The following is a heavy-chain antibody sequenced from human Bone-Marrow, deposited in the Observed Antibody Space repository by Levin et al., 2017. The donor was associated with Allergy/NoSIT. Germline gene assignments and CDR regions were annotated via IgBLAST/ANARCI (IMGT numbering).Heavy chain of an antibody. CDR1: GGTFSNLP. J-gene: IGHJ4*02. Sequence: ASVKVSCKASGGTFSNLPITWVRQAPGQGLEWMGGVIPMFNAANYAQKFQGRATFTADESTSTAYMELSGLIPDDTAVYYCARGLTGTTAYAYWGQGALVTVSS. V-gene: IGHV1-69*13. CDR3: ARGLTGTTAYAY. CDR2: VIPMFNAA. D-gene: IGHD1-7*01.